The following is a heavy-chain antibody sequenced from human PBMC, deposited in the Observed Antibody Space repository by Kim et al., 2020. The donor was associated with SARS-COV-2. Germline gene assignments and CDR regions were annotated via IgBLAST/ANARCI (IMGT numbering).Heavy chain of an antibody. CDR2: IYPGDSDT. D-gene: IGHD3-16*01. CDR3: ARGGYDYVWGGDAFDI. V-gene: IGHV5-51*01. J-gene: IGHJ3*02. Sequence: ESLKISCKGSGYSFTSYWIGWVRQMPGKGLEWMGIIYPGDSDTRYSPSFQGQVTISADKSISTDYLQWSSLKASDTAMYYRARGGYDYVWGGDAFDIWGQGTMVTVSS. CDR1: GYSFTSYW.